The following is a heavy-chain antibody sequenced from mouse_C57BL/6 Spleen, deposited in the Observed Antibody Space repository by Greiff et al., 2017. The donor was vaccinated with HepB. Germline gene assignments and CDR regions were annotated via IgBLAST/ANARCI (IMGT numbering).Heavy chain of an antibody. CDR1: GYTFTDYN. J-gene: IGHJ2*01. CDR3: ARSYGSSFYYFDY. Sequence: VHVKQSGPELVKPGASVKIPCKASGYTFTDYNMDWVKQSHGKSLEWIGDINPNNGGTIYNQKFKGKATLTVDKSSSTAYMELRSLTSEDTAVYYCARSYGSSFYYFDYWGQGTTLTVSS. CDR2: INPNNGGT. V-gene: IGHV1-18*01. D-gene: IGHD1-1*01.